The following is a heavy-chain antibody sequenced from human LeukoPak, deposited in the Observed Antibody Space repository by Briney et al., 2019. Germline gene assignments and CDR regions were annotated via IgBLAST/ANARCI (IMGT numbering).Heavy chain of an antibody. V-gene: IGHV3-30*02. D-gene: IGHD3-16*01. Sequence: GGSLRLSCAASGFAFSTYGMHWVRQAPGKGLEWVAFIRHVGSNEYYADSVRGRFAISRDNSQNTLHLQMNSLRAEDTAVYYCARLLYVSFDIWGQGTMVTVSS. J-gene: IGHJ3*02. CDR3: ARLLYVSFDI. CDR1: GFAFSTYG. CDR2: IRHVGSNE.